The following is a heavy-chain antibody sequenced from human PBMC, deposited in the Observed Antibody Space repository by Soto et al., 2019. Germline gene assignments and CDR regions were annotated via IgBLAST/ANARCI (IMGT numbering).Heavy chain of an antibody. Sequence: QVQLQESGSGLVKPSQTLSLTCVVSGGSISSGGHFWSWIRQPPGKGLECIGYIYHSGYTYYNPFLKSRVTLSVDRSKNRFSLKLSSVTAADTAVYYCARGAGLLPEGFDPWGQGTLVTVSS. CDR3: ARGAGLLPEGFDP. J-gene: IGHJ5*02. CDR1: GGSISSGGHF. D-gene: IGHD2-15*01. CDR2: IYHSGYT. V-gene: IGHV4-30-2*01.